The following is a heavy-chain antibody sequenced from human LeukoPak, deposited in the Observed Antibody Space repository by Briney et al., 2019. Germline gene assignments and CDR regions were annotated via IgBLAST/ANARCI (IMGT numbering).Heavy chain of an antibody. CDR3: ALVGRYDFWSGSLFSRAFDI. D-gene: IGHD3-3*01. Sequence: PSETLSLTCTVSGGSISSRNSFWGWIRQSPGKGLEWIGTIYHAGSKYYNPSLESRFAIYVDTSKNQFSLKLSSVTAADTAVYYCALVGRYDFWSGSLFSRAFDIWGQGTMVTVSS. V-gene: IGHV4-39*01. CDR1: GGSISSRNSF. J-gene: IGHJ3*02. CDR2: IYHAGSK.